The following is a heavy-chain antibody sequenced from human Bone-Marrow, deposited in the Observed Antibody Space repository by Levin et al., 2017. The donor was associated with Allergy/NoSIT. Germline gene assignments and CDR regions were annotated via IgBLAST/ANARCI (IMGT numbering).Heavy chain of an antibody. V-gene: IGHV3-53*01. CDR3: ATFRWELGYFHI. CDR2: IYSGGTR. J-gene: IGHJ3*02. Sequence: PGGSLRLSCAVSGLAVSNNLISWVRQAPGKGLEWVSIIYSGGTRFYADSVKGRFTISRDNSENMVYLQMKNLRADDTAVYYCATFRWELGYFHIWGQGTMVTVSS. CDR1: GLAVSNNL. D-gene: IGHD1-26*01.